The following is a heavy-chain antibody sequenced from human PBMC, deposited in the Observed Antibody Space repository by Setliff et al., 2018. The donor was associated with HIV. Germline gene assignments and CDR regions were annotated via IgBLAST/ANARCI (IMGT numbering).Heavy chain of an antibody. V-gene: IGHV4-59*11. CDR3: ARGLSIFGVATPGFYSFMDV. D-gene: IGHD3-3*01. Sequence: SETLSLTCTVSSGPITGHYWSWIRQPPGKGLEWIGYIHYSGSSNYNPSLKSRVSISVDTSKKQVSLKLNSVTAADTAVYYCARGLSIFGVATPGFYSFMDVWGKGTTVTVSS. J-gene: IGHJ6*03. CDR2: IHYSGSS. CDR1: SGPITGHY.